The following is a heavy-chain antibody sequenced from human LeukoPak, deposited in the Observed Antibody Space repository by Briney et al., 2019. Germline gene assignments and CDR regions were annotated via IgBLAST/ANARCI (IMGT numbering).Heavy chain of an antibody. CDR1: GFTFSSNA. Sequence: PGGSLRLSCAASGFTFSSNAMSWVRQAPGKGLEWVSTISGSEGSTYYADSVKGRFTISRDISKNTVYLQINSLRAEDTAVYFCAKVIVGYCSSTSCLDWFGAWGQGTLVTVSS. V-gene: IGHV3-23*01. D-gene: IGHD2-2*01. CDR3: AKVIVGYCSSTSCLDWFGA. CDR2: ISGSEGST. J-gene: IGHJ5*02.